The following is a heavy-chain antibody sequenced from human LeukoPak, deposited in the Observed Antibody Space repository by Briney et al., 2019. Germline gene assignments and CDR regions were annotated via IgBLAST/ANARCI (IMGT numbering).Heavy chain of an antibody. J-gene: IGHJ3*02. Sequence: GGSLRLSCAASGFTFSSYSMNWVRQAPGKGLEWVSSISSSGTYVYYADSVKGRFTISRNNAKNSLSLQMNSLRADDAAVYYCARASSKQLAGYLPDGFDIWGQGTMVTVSS. V-gene: IGHV3-21*01. CDR3: ARASSKQLAGYLPDGFDI. CDR1: GFTFSSYS. CDR2: ISSSGTYV. D-gene: IGHD3-9*01.